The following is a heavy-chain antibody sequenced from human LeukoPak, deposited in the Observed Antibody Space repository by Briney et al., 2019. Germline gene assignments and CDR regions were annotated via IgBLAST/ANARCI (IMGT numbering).Heavy chain of an antibody. CDR1: GYTFTDFY. J-gene: IGHJ3*01. D-gene: IGHD2-21*01. CDR3: AREAGDNAYDV. V-gene: IGHV1-2*02. Sequence: ASVKVSCKASGYTFTDFYMHLLRQAPGQGLGWMGWINPKSGGTRYAQRFQGRVTMTRDTSISTSYMEVSRLIYDDTAVYYCAREAGDNAYDVWGQGTMVTVSS. CDR2: INPKSGGT.